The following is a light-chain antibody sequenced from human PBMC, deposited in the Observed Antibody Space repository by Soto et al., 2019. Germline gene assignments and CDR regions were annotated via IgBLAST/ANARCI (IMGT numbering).Light chain of an antibody. CDR3: EQSGSSPYT. CDR2: AAS. J-gene: IGKJ2*01. V-gene: IGKV3-20*01. CDR1: QRVGSSY. Sequence: ETVLTQSPGTLSLSPGERATLSCRASQRVGSSYIAWYQHKPGQAPRLLIYAASRRATGIPARFSGSGSGAAVSLTVSRLEPADVAVYYCEQSGSSPYTFGQGTKLQIK.